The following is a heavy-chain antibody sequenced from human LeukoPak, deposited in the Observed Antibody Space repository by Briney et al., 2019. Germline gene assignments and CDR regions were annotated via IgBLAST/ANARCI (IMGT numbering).Heavy chain of an antibody. CDR2: IYSGGTT. CDR3: AGSSWYNYFDY. D-gene: IGHD6-13*01. V-gene: IGHV3-66*01. Sequence: GGSLRLSCAASGFTFSSYSMNWVRQAPGKGLEWVSVIYSGGTTYYTDSVKGRFTISRDNSKNTLYLQMNSLRAEDTAVYYCAGSSWYNYFDYWGQGTLVTVSS. J-gene: IGHJ4*02. CDR1: GFTFSSYS.